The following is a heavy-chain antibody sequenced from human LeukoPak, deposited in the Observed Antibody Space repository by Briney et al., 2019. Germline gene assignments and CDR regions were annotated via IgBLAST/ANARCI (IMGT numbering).Heavy chain of an antibody. J-gene: IGHJ6*02. D-gene: IGHD3-22*01. CDR2: IIPIFGTA. CDR1: GGTFSSYA. CDR3: ARDYYDSSGYYDGMDV. Sequence: SVKVSCKASGGTFSSYAISWVRQAPGQGLEWMGGIIPIFGTANYAQKFQGRVTITADESTSTAYMELSSLRSEDTAVYYCARDYYDSSGYYDGMDVWGQGTTVTVSS. V-gene: IGHV1-69*13.